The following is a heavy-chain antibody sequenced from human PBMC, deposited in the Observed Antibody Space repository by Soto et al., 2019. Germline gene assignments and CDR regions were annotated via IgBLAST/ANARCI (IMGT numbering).Heavy chain of an antibody. D-gene: IGHD2-15*01. CDR2: TSYSGST. Sequence: QVQLQESGPGLVKPSQTLSLTCTVSGGSITSYGYYWNWIRQHPGKGLEWIGYTSYSGSTYYNPSLKSRVAISXXTXKXXFSLKLTSVTAADTAVYYCARANLGVAAIPVQFDFWGQGTLVTVSS. CDR3: ARANLGVAAIPVQFDF. CDR1: GGSITSYGYY. J-gene: IGHJ4*02. V-gene: IGHV4-31*03.